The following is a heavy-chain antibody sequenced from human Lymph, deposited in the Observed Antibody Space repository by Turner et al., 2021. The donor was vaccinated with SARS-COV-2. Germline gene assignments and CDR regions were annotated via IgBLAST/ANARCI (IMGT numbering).Heavy chain of an antibody. Sequence: QVQLVESGGCVVLPGKSLRLPCAASGFTCSSYGMHWVRQAPGKGLEWVAVISYDGSNKYYADSVKGRFTISRDNSKNTLYLQMNSLRAEDTAVYYCAKDGGGYFDYWGQGTLVTVSS. V-gene: IGHV3-30*18. CDR3: AKDGGGYFDY. D-gene: IGHD3-10*01. CDR2: ISYDGSNK. J-gene: IGHJ4*02. CDR1: GFTCSSYG.